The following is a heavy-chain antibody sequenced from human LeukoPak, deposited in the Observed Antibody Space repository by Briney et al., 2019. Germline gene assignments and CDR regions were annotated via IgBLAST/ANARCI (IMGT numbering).Heavy chain of an antibody. Sequence: QPGGSLRLSCAASGSTFSTYAVNWVRQAPGKGLEWVSTISGSGGGTYYADSVKGRFTVSRDNSKNTLYLQMNSLRAGDTAVYYCAKDSVAVAGSFDYWGQGTLGSVSS. D-gene: IGHD6-19*01. CDR2: ISGSGGGT. V-gene: IGHV3-23*01. J-gene: IGHJ4*02. CDR3: AKDSVAVAGSFDY. CDR1: GSTFSTYA.